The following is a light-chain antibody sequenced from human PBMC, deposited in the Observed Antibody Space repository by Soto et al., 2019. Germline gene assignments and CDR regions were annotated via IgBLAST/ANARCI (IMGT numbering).Light chain of an antibody. V-gene: IGKV1-9*01. CDR3: QQYNAYPWT. CDR1: QGISNY. Sequence: DIQLTQSPSFLSASLEDSVAITCRASQGISNYLAWYQQKPGKAPKVLIYAASTLPTGVPSRFSGSGSGTEFTLTISSLQPEDFATYYCQQYNAYPWTFGLGTKVDIK. CDR2: AAS. J-gene: IGKJ1*01.